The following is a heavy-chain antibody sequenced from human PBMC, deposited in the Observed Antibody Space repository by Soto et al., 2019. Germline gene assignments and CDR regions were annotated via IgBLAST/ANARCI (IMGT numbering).Heavy chain of an antibody. J-gene: IGHJ5*02. CDR3: VRCWGTGDGSNLGYNWLDP. Sequence: GGSLRLSCAASGFTFSSYPMHWVRQAPGKGLEWVAVISYDETSKYYADSVKGRFTISRDNSKNTLYLQMNSLRAEDTAVYYCVRCWGTGDGSNLGYNWLDPWCQGTLVTVS. CDR1: GFTFSSYP. CDR2: ISYDETSK. D-gene: IGHD1-1*01. V-gene: IGHV3-30-3*01.